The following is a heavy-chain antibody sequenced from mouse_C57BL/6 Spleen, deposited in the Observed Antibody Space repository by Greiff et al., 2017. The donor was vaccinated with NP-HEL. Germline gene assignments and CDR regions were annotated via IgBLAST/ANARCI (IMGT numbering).Heavy chain of an antibody. CDR3: ARSYYGCDRFAY. CDR2: IYPRSGNT. J-gene: IGHJ3*01. V-gene: IGHV1-81*01. Sequence: VQLQQSGAELARPGASVKLSCKASGYTFTSYGISWVKQRTGQGLEWIGEIYPRSGNTYYNEKFKGKATLTADKSSRTAYMELRSLTSEDSAVYYCARSYYGCDRFAYWGQGTLVTVSA. D-gene: IGHD2-2*01. CDR1: GYTFTSYG.